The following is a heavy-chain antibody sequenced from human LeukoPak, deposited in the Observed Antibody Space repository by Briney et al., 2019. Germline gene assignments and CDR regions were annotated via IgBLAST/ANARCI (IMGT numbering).Heavy chain of an antibody. J-gene: IGHJ4*02. CDR2: ISSSGGTI. D-gene: IGHD5-12*01. V-gene: IGHV3-11*01. CDR1: RFTFSDYY. Sequence: GGSLRLSCAASRFTFSDYYMSWIRQAPGKGLEWVSYISSSGGTIYYADSVKGRFTISRDNAKNSLYLQMNSLRAEDTAVYFCARDRLWLRNGYFDYWGQGTLVTVSS. CDR3: ARDRLWLRNGYFDY.